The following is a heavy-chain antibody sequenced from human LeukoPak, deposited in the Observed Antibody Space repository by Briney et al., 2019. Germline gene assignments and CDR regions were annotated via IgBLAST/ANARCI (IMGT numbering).Heavy chain of an antibody. Sequence: TLSLTCTVSGASIDSGEFYWSWMRQHPGKGLEWIAYIYYSGSTYYNPSLKSLFTISVDTSKNQFSLNVRSVTAADTAVYYCAKTHYYYYYMDVWGKGTTVTVSS. D-gene: IGHD4-23*01. J-gene: IGHJ6*03. V-gene: IGHV4-31*01. CDR3: AKTHYYYYYMDV. CDR1: GASIDSGEFY. CDR2: IYYSGST.